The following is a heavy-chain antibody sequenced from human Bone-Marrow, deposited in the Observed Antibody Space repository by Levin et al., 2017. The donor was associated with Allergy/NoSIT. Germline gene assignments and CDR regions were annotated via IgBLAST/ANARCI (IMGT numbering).Heavy chain of an antibody. J-gene: IGHJ4*02. CDR3: AKEHIEEEIAGPPGY. CDR2: ISYDGSNK. D-gene: IGHD6-13*01. V-gene: IGHV3-30*18. Sequence: GESLKISCAASGFTFSSYGMHWVRQAPGKGLEWVAVISYDGSNKYYADSVKGRFTISRDNSKNTLYLQMNSLRAEDTAVYYCAKEHIEEEIAGPPGYWGQGTLVTVSS. CDR1: GFTFSSYG.